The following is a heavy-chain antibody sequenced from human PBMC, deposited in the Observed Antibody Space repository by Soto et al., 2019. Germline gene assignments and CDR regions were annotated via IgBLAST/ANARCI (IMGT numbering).Heavy chain of an antibody. CDR1: GGSISSSSYY. CDR3: ARGPSGSSWYPPYYSYGLDV. V-gene: IGHV4-39*07. Sequence: SETLSLTCTVSGGSISSSSYYWGWIRQPPGKGLEWIGSIYYSGSTYYNPSLKSRVTISVDTSKNQFSLKLSSVTAADTAVYYCARGPSGSSWYPPYYSYGLDVGGQGTTVTVSS. D-gene: IGHD6-13*01. J-gene: IGHJ6*02. CDR2: IYYSGST.